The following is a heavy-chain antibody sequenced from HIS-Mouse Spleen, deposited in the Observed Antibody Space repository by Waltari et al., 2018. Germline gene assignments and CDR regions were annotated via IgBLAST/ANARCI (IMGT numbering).Heavy chain of an antibody. Sequence: EVQLVESGGGLVQPGGSLRLSCAASGFTFSSYWMSWVRQAPGKGLAWVAKRKKDGSEKYYVDSVKGRFTISRDNAKNSLYLQMNSLRAEDTAVYYCARGDIAAAGGGYFDYWGQGTLVTVSS. CDR2: RKKDGSEK. D-gene: IGHD6-13*01. CDR3: ARGDIAAAGGGYFDY. CDR1: GFTFSSYW. V-gene: IGHV3-7*01. J-gene: IGHJ4*02.